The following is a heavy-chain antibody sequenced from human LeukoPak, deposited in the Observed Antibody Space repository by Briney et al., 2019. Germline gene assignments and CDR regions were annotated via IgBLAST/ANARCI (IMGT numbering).Heavy chain of an antibody. CDR1: GFTFSSNP. V-gene: IGHV3-23*01. CDR3: ATTKQARRYFDY. CDR2: INPSGGNT. Sequence: PGGSLRLSCAGSGFTFSSNPRSWVRQAPGKGLEWVSAINPSGGNTYYADSVRGRFTISRDNSKNTLYLQMNTLRAEDTAVYYCATTKQARRYFDYWGQGTLVTVSS. J-gene: IGHJ4*02. D-gene: IGHD1-1*01.